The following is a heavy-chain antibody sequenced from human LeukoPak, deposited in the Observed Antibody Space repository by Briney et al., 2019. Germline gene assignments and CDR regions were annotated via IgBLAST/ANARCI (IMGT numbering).Heavy chain of an antibody. D-gene: IGHD3-10*02. CDR1: GFTFSSYW. Sequence: GGSLRLSCAASGFTFSSYWMHWVRQAPGKGLVWLSRVNSDGNITTYADSVRGRFTISRDNAKNTLYLQMNSLRAEDTAVYYCERRGLVPAFDIWGQGTMVSVTS. CDR2: VNSDGNIT. V-gene: IGHV3-74*01. CDR3: ERRGLVPAFDI. J-gene: IGHJ3*02.